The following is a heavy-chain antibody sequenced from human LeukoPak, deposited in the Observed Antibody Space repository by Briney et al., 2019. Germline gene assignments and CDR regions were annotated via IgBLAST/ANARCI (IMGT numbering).Heavy chain of an antibody. D-gene: IGHD6-13*01. V-gene: IGHV4-34*01. CDR2: INHSGST. CDR3: ARHAIAAAGYYFDY. J-gene: IGHJ4*02. CDR1: GGSFSGYY. Sequence: PSETLSLTCAVYGGSFSGYYWSWIRQPPGKGLEWIGEINHSGSTNYNPSLKSRVTISVDTSKNQFSLKLSSVTAADTAVYYCARHAIAAAGYYFDYWGQGTLVTVSS.